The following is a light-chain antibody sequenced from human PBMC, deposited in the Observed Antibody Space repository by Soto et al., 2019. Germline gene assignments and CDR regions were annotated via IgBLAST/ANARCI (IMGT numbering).Light chain of an antibody. CDR1: QSISSW. CDR3: QQYNSYSQT. CDR2: DAS. V-gene: IGKV1-5*01. J-gene: IGKJ1*01. Sequence: DIQMTQSPSTLSASVGDRVTITCRASQSISSWLAWYQQKPGKAPKLLIYDASSLESGVPSRLSGSVSGTEFSLSISSLQPDDFATYYCQQYNSYSQTFGQGTKV.